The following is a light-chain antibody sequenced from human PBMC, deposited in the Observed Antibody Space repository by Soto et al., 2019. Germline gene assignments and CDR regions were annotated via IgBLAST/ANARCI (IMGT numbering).Light chain of an antibody. CDR1: QGISNY. V-gene: IGKV1-27*01. CDR2: AAS. Sequence: DIQMTQSPSSLSASVGDRVTITCRASQGISNYLAWYQQKPGRAPKLLIYAASTLQSGVPSRFSGSGSGTDFTLTISSLQPEDVATYYCQKYNSAPSITFGQGTRLEIK. CDR3: QKYNSAPSIT. J-gene: IGKJ5*01.